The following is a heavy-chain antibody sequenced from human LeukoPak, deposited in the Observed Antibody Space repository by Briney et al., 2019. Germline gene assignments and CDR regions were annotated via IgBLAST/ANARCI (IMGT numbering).Heavy chain of an antibody. J-gene: IGHJ4*02. D-gene: IGHD3-10*01. V-gene: IGHV3-30-3*01. Sequence: GGSLRLSCAASGFTFSSYAMHWVRQAPGKGLEWVAVISYDGSNKYYADSVKGRFTISRDNSKNTLYLQMNSLRAEDTAVHYCARDGPGGSFDYWGQGTLVTVSS. CDR3: ARDGPGGSFDY. CDR1: GFTFSSYA. CDR2: ISYDGSNK.